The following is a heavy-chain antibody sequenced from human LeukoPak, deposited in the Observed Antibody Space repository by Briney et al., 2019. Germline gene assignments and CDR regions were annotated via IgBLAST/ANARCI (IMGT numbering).Heavy chain of an antibody. Sequence: PSETLSLTCTVSGGSISSYYWSWIRQPPGKGLEWIGYIYYSGSTNYNPSLKSRVTISVDTSKNQFSLKLSSVTAADTAVYYCARRYDSSGYYDEGFDYWGQGTLVTVSS. D-gene: IGHD3-22*01. CDR3: ARRYDSSGYYDEGFDY. CDR2: IYYSGST. CDR1: GGSISSYY. J-gene: IGHJ4*02. V-gene: IGHV4-59*01.